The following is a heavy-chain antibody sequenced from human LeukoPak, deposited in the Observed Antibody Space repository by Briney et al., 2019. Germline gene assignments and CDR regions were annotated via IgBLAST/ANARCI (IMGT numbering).Heavy chain of an antibody. D-gene: IGHD3-10*01. V-gene: IGHV4-61*01. CDR1: GGSVSSGSYY. Sequence: KPSETLSLTCTVPGGSVSSGSYYWSWIRQPPGKGLEWIGCIYYSGSTKYNPSLKSRVTISVDTSKNQFSLKLSSVTAADTAVYYCARDHLWFGASQGHYGMDVWGKGTTVTVSS. J-gene: IGHJ6*04. CDR3: ARDHLWFGASQGHYGMDV. CDR2: IYYSGST.